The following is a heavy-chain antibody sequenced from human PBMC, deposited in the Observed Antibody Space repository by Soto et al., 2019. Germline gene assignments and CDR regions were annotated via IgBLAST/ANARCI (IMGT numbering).Heavy chain of an antibody. CDR3: ARDGSKIDGYGVQLGY. V-gene: IGHV1-8*01. CDR2: MNPNSGDT. Sequence: ASVKVSCKASGYTFTSYDINWVRQATGQGLEWMGRMNPNSGDTGLAQKFQGRITMARNTSITTAYMELSSLRSEDTAVYYCARDGSKIDGYGVQLGYWGQGTVVTVSS. D-gene: IGHD4-17*01. J-gene: IGHJ4*02. CDR1: GYTFTSYD.